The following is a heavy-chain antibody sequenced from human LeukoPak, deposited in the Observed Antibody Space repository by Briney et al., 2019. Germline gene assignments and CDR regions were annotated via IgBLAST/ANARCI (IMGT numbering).Heavy chain of an antibody. Sequence: SETLSLTCTVSGGSISSYYWSWIRQPPGKGREWIGYIYYSGSTNYNPSLKSRVTISVDTSKNQFSLKLSSVTAADTAVYYCAGPGGDYYDSSGYYVNWFDPWGQGTLVTVSS. J-gene: IGHJ5*02. CDR2: IYYSGST. CDR1: GGSISSYY. D-gene: IGHD3-22*01. V-gene: IGHV4-59*01. CDR3: AGPGGDYYDSSGYYVNWFDP.